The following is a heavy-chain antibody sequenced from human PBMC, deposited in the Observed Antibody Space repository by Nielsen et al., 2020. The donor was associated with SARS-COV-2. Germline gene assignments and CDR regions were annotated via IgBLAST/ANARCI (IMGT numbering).Heavy chain of an antibody. V-gene: IGHV1-69*08. Sequence: SVKVSCKSSGGIFNTYSISWVRQAPGQGLEWMGRIVPPLGTTNYAQKFQDRLTITADYMELSGLISEDTAVYYCARDSGFDYWGQGTLITVSS. CDR3: ARDSGFDY. D-gene: IGHD6-25*01. CDR1: GGIFNTYS. CDR2: IVPPLGTT. J-gene: IGHJ4*02.